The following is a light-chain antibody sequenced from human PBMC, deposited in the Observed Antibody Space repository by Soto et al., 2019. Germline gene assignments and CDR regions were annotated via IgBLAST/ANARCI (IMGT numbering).Light chain of an antibody. CDR3: QQYDTDPTT. CDR2: RAS. J-gene: IGKJ1*01. V-gene: IGKV1-5*03. Sequence: DIRMTQSPSTLSASVGDRVTIACRASQSISDWLAWYQQKPGQAPKFLIYRASNLESGVPSRFSGSGSGTEFTLTISSLQPDDFATYYCQQYDTDPTTFGQGTKVEIK. CDR1: QSISDW.